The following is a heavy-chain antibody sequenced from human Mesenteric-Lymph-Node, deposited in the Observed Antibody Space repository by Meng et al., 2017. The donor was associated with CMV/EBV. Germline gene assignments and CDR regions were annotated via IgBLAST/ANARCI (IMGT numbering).Heavy chain of an antibody. V-gene: IGHV4-39*07. J-gene: IGHJ4*02. CDR1: GGSISSSSYY. CDR2: IYYSGST. Sequence: SETLSLTCTVSGGSISSSSYYWGWIRQPPGKGLEWIGSIYYSGSTYYNPSLKSRVTISVDTSKNQFSLKLSSVSAVDTAVYYCATTADVYTRGVYFDYWGQGILVTVSS. D-gene: IGHD5-24*01. CDR3: ATTADVYTRGVYFDY.